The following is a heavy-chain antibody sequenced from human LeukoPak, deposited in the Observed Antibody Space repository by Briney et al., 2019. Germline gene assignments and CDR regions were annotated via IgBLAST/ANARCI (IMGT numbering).Heavy chain of an antibody. J-gene: IGHJ4*02. Sequence: GGSLRLSCAASGFTFSSYWMHWVRQAPGKGLVWVSRINSDGSSTSYADSVKGRFTTSRDNAKNTLYLQMNSLRAEDTAVYYCARVTYSSSWYLGYWGQGTLVTVSS. CDR2: INSDGSST. CDR3: ARVTYSSSWYLGY. V-gene: IGHV3-74*01. D-gene: IGHD6-13*01. CDR1: GFTFSSYW.